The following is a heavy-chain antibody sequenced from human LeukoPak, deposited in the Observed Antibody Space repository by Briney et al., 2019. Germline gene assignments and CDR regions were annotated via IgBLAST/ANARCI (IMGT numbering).Heavy chain of an antibody. CDR2: INPSGGST. V-gene: IGHV1-46*01. D-gene: IGHD3-3*01. J-gene: IGHJ4*02. CDR3: ARCRRPATDDFWSPELDY. CDR1: GYTFTGYY. Sequence: ASVKVSCKASGYTFTGYYMHWVRQAPGQGLEWMGIINPSGGSTSYAQKFQGRVTMTRDTSTSTVYMELSSLRSEDTAVYYCARCRRPATDDFWSPELDYWGQGTLVTVSS.